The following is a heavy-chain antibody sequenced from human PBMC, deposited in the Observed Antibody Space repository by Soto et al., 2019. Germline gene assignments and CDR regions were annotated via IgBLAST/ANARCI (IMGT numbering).Heavy chain of an antibody. V-gene: IGHV4-4*02. D-gene: IGHD3-10*01. CDR3: ARDGPSGFGEFQIRDYYMDV. CDR1: SGSISSSNW. Sequence: QVQLQESGPGLVKPSGTLSLTCAVSSGSISSSNWWSWVRQPPGKGLEWIGEIYHSGSTNYNPSLKSRVTISVDKSKNQFSLKLSSVTAAYTAVYYCARDGPSGFGEFQIRDYYMDVWGKGTTVTVSS. J-gene: IGHJ6*03. CDR2: IYHSGST.